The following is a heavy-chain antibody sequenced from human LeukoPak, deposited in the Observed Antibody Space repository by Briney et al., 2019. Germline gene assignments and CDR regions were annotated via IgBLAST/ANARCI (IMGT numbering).Heavy chain of an antibody. CDR3: ARVRAQRWLQSLAAFDI. Sequence: PSETLSPTCTVSGGSVSSGSYYWSWIRQPPGKGLEWIGYIYYSGSTNYNPSLKSRVTISVDTSKNQFSLKLSSVTAADTAVYYCARVRAQRWLQSLAAFDIWGQGTMVTVSS. D-gene: IGHD5-24*01. V-gene: IGHV4-61*01. J-gene: IGHJ3*02. CDR2: IYYSGST. CDR1: GGSVSSGSYY.